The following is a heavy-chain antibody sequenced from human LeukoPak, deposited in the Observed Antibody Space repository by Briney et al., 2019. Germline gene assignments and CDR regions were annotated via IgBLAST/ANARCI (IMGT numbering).Heavy chain of an antibody. J-gene: IGHJ1*01. CDR2: ISSSGNTI. V-gene: IGHV3-48*03. CDR3: ARDLPWNHHNTAEYFHH. D-gene: IGHD1-1*01. CDR1: GFSISIYD. Sequence: GGSLRLSCAASGFSISIYDMNWVRQAPGKGLEWISYISSSGNTIYYGDSVKGRFTISRDSARNSLYLQMNSLRAEDTAVYYCARDLPWNHHNTAEYFHHWGQGTLLIVSS.